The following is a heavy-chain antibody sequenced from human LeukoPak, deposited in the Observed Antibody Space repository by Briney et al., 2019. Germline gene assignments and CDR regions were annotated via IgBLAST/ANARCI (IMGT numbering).Heavy chain of an antibody. Sequence: SETLSLTCTVSAGSIGSRSYYWGWIRQPPGKGLEWLGSIYYSGSTYYNPSLKSRVTISVDTSKNQFSLKLSSVTAADTAVYYCARLGTYGSESHYNSYFDCWGQGTLVTVSS. J-gene: IGHJ4*02. V-gene: IGHV4-39*01. CDR1: AGSIGSRSYY. CDR2: IYYSGST. D-gene: IGHD3-10*01. CDR3: ARLGTYGSESHYNSYFDC.